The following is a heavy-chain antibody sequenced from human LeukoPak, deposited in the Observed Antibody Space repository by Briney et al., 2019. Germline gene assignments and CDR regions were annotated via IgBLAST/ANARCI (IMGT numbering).Heavy chain of an antibody. V-gene: IGHV4-61*01. Sequence: PSETLSLTCTVSGGSISSGSYYWSWIRQPPGKGLEWIGYIYYSGSTNYNPSLKSRVTISVDTSKNQFSLKLSSVTAADTAVYYCAYSRDGYNRYYFDYWGQGTLVTVSS. CDR1: GGSISSGSYY. D-gene: IGHD5-24*01. CDR3: AYSRDGYNRYYFDY. J-gene: IGHJ4*02. CDR2: IYYSGST.